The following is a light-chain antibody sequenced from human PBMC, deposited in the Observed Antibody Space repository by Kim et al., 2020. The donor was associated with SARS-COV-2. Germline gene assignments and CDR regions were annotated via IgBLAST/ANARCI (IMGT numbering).Light chain of an antibody. J-gene: IGKJ3*01. CDR3: QQYSTYSFT. CDR2: GAS. V-gene: IGKV1-5*03. Sequence: DIQMTQSPSTLSAYVGDRVIITCRASQSVGGWLTWYQHKPGKAPKLLIYGASTLESGVPSRSSVSGSGTEFTLTISSLQPDDFATYYCQQYSTYSFTFGSGSKVDIK. CDR1: QSVGGW.